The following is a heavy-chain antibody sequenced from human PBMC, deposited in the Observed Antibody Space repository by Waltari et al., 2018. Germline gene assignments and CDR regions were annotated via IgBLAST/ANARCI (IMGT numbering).Heavy chain of an antibody. V-gene: IGHV3-30*15. CDR3: ARDASRTFDL. CDR1: GCTFNDFS. CDR2: ISYDGSND. D-gene: IGHD1-7*01. J-gene: IGHJ4*02. Sequence: QVQLVESGGCVVPPGRSLKLSCDGPGCTFNDFSFHWIRQAPGKGQEWMALISYDGSNDYYADSGKGRFTISRDNSKNMLYLQISSLRSEDTAVYYCARDASRTFDLWGQGTLVTVSS.